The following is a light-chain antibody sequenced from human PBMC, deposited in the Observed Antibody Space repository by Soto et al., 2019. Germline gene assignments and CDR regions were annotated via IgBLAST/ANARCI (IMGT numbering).Light chain of an antibody. V-gene: IGKV3-20*01. CDR3: QQSGSSFYT. J-gene: IGKJ2*01. Sequence: EIVLTQSPGTLSLSPGERATLSCRASQSVSSAYLAWYQQIPGQAPRLLIYGASSRATGIPDRCSGSGSGTDFTLTISGLAPEDFAVYYCQQSGSSFYTFGQGTKLEIK. CDR2: GAS. CDR1: QSVSSAY.